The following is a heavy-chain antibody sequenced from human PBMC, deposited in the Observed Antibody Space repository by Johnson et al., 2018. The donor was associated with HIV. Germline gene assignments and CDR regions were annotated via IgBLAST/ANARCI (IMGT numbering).Heavy chain of an antibody. CDR2: IRYDGSDK. CDR1: GFTFSSYG. CDR3: AKVRWLRLDNEAFDI. J-gene: IGHJ3*02. D-gene: IGHD5-12*01. Sequence: HVQLVESGGGVVQPGGSLRLSCAASGFTFSSYGMHWVRQAPGKGLEWVAFIRYDGSDKYYADSVQGRFTISRDNSKNTLYLQMHSLRLEDTAVYYCAKVRWLRLDNEAFDIWGRGTMVIISA. V-gene: IGHV3-30*02.